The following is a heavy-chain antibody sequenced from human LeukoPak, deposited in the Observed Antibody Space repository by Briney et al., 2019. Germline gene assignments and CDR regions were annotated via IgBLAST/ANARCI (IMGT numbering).Heavy chain of an antibody. CDR2: IDTGGSNM. Sequence: GGSLRLSCAASGFTFSSYGMNWVRQAPGKGLEWVSYIDTGGSNMYYADSVKGRFTISRDNAKNSLYLQMNSLRAEDTAMYYCAGYCSTTSCRNIDYWGQGTLVTVSS. D-gene: IGHD2-2*01. CDR3: AGYCSTTSCRNIDY. CDR1: GFTFSSYG. V-gene: IGHV3-48*04. J-gene: IGHJ4*02.